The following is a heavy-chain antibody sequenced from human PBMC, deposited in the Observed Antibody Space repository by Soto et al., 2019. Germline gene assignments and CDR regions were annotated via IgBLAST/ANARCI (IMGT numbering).Heavy chain of an antibody. CDR3: AMRGIAVAGPFDY. Sequence: QVQLVQSGAEVKKPGSSVKVSCKASGGTFCSYAISWVRQAPGQGLEWMGGIIPIFGTANYAQKFQGRVTITADEFTSTAHMELSSLRSEDTAVYYCAMRGIAVAGPFDYWGQGTLVTVSS. V-gene: IGHV1-69*12. D-gene: IGHD6-19*01. CDR2: IIPIFGTA. J-gene: IGHJ4*02. CDR1: GGTFCSYA.